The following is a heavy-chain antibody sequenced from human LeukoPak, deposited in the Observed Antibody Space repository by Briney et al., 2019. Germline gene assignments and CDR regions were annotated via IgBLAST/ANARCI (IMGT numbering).Heavy chain of an antibody. CDR1: GGTFSSYA. J-gene: IGHJ4*02. V-gene: IGHV1-69*13. CDR3: ARSPTPGDWSLGY. Sequence: SVEVSCKASGGTFSSYAISWVRQAPGQGLEWMGGIIPIFGTANYAQKFQGRVTITADESTSTAYMELSSLRSEDTAVYYCARSPTPGDWSLGYWGQGTLVTVSS. CDR2: IIPIFGTA. D-gene: IGHD7-27*01.